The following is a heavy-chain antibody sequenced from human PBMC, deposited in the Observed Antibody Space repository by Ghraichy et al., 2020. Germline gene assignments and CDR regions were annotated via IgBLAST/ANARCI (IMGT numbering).Heavy chain of an antibody. V-gene: IGHV3-23*01. Sequence: GGSLRLSCAASGFTFSSYAMSWVRQAPGKGLEWVSAISGSGGNTYYADSVKGRFTISRDNSKNTLFLQMNSLRAEDTAVYYCAREVTAPTLYIDYWGQGTLVTVSS. CDR1: GFTFSSYA. CDR3: AREVTAPTLYIDY. CDR2: ISGSGGNT. J-gene: IGHJ4*02. D-gene: IGHD5-18*01.